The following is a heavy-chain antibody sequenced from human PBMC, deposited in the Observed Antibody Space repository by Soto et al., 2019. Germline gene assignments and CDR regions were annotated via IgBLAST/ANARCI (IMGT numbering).Heavy chain of an antibody. CDR1: GGSFSGDY. Sequence: SETLSLTCAVYGGSFSGDYWSWIRQPPGKGLEWIGYIHYSGNTNYNPSLESRVTISVDTSKNQFFLKLSSVTAADTAVYYCARDSAYSGAYDYWGQGTLVTVSS. J-gene: IGHJ4*02. V-gene: IGHV4-59*01. D-gene: IGHD1-26*01. CDR3: ARDSAYSGAYDY. CDR2: IHYSGNT.